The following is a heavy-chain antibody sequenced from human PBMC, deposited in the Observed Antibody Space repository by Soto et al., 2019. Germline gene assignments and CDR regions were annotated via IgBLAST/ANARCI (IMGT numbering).Heavy chain of an antibody. J-gene: IGHJ4*02. V-gene: IGHV4-34*01. D-gene: IGHD2-15*01. CDR2: INHSGST. CDR3: ARGSPHYCSGGSCYSVYFDY. CDR1: GGSFSGYY. Sequence: QVQLQQWGAGLLKPSETLSLTCAVYGGSFSGYYWSWIRQPPGKGLEWIGEINHSGSTNYNPSLKSRVTIAVDTSQNQFSLKLSSVTAADTAVYYCARGSPHYCSGGSCYSVYFDYWGQGTLVTVSS.